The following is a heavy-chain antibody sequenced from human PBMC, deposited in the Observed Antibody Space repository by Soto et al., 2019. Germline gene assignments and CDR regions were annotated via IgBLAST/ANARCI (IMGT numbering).Heavy chain of an antibody. J-gene: IGHJ4*02. CDR2: INPNSGGA. CDR3: ARDPYYDYVWGL. Sequence: QVQLVQSGAEVKKPGASVKVSCKTSGYTFSGYYIHWVRQAPGQGLEWVAWINPNSGGADYAQKFQGRVTVTRDTSINTAYMELSRLTSADTAVYYCARDPYYDYVWGLWGQGTLVTVSS. V-gene: IGHV1-2*02. D-gene: IGHD3-16*01. CDR1: GYTFSGYY.